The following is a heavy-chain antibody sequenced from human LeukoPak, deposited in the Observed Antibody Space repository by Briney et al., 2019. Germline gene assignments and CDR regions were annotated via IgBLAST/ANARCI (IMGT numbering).Heavy chain of an antibody. J-gene: IGHJ3*02. CDR1: GGSINSYY. V-gene: IGHV4-30-4*08. Sequence: SETLSLTCTVSGGSINSYYWSWIRQPPGKGLEWIGYIYYSGSTYYNPSLKSRVTISVDTSKNQFSLKLSSVTAADTAVYYCARAPGGYCSGGSCYLAFDIWGQGTMVTVSS. CDR3: ARAPGGYCSGGSCYLAFDI. CDR2: IYYSGST. D-gene: IGHD2-15*01.